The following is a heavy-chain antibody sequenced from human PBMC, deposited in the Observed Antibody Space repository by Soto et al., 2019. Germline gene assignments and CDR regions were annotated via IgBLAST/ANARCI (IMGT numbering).Heavy chain of an antibody. Sequence: SWSIALASAASGDSVSSSYVGGFRQTPGKGLEWIGYIYYSGSTNYNPSLKSRVTISVDTSKNQSSLKLMSLSAADTAVYYCEPLAGMATTTSVLAFWGKGALV. J-gene: IGHJ4*02. CDR3: EPLAGMATTTSVLAF. CDR2: IYYSGST. CDR1: GDSVSSSY. V-gene: IGHV4-59*08. D-gene: IGHD1-26*01.